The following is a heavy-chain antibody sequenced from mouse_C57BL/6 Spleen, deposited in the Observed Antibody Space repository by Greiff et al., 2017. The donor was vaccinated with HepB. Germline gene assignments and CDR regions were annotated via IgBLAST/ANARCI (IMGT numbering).Heavy chain of an antibody. J-gene: IGHJ2*01. CDR2: IDPENGDT. V-gene: IGHV14-4*01. CDR3: TTSVLWLRRYYFDY. Sequence: VQLQQSGAELVRPGASVKLSCTASGFNIKDDYMHWVKQRPEQGLEWIGWIDPENGDTEYASKFQGKATITADKSSDTADLQLSSLTSEDTAVYYCTTSVLWLRRYYFDYWGQGTTLTVSS. CDR1: GFNIKDDY. D-gene: IGHD2-2*01.